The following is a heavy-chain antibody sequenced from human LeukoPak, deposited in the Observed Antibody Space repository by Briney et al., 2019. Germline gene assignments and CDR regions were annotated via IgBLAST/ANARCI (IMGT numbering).Heavy chain of an antibody. J-gene: IGHJ4*02. CDR1: GGSISSSY. Sequence: SETLSLTCTVSGGSISSSYWSWIRQPPGKGLEWIGEINHSGSTNYNPSLKSRVTISVDTSKNQFSLKLSSVTAADTAVYYCARGGYSYGYNYWGQGTLVTVSS. D-gene: IGHD5-18*01. CDR3: ARGGYSYGYNY. V-gene: IGHV4-34*01. CDR2: INHSGST.